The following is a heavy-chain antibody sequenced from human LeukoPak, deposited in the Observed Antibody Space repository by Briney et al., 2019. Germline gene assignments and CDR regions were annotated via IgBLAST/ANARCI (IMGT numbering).Heavy chain of an antibody. CDR3: VKDLNGTWSFDY. Sequence: GGSLRLSCSASGFTFGAYFMHWVSQAPGKGLQYVSSISSNEYDTYYADSVKGRFTISRDNSKNTLFLQMNNLRPEDTAVYYCVKDLNGTWSFDYWGQGTLVTVSS. J-gene: IGHJ4*02. CDR1: GFTFGAYF. CDR2: ISSNEYDT. V-gene: IGHV3-64D*06. D-gene: IGHD2-8*01.